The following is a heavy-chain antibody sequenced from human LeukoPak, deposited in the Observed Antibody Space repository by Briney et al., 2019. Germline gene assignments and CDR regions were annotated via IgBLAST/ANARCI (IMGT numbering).Heavy chain of an antibody. CDR2: INHSGST. V-gene: IGHV4-34*01. J-gene: IGHJ5*02. Sequence: SETLSLTCAVYGGSFSGYYWSWIRQPPGKGLEWIGEINHSGSTNYNPSLKSRVTISVDTSKNQFSLKLSSVTAADTAVYYRARPREYDFWSGHREFDPWGQGTLVTVSS. D-gene: IGHD3-3*01. CDR3: ARPREYDFWSGHREFDP. CDR1: GGSFSGYY.